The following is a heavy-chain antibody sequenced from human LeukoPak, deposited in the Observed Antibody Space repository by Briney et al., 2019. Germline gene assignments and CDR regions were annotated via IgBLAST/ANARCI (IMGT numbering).Heavy chain of an antibody. V-gene: IGHV3-48*03. CDR2: ISRSGTTI. CDR1: GFTFSRYE. D-gene: IGHD2/OR15-2a*01. CDR3: ARRDVYAFDS. J-gene: IGHJ4*02. Sequence: GGSLRLSCAASGFTFSRYEMNWVRQAPGKGLEWVAYISRSGTTIYYAGSVKGRSTISRDNAKNSLFLQMNSLRAEDTAVYYCARRDVYAFDSWGQGTLVTVSS.